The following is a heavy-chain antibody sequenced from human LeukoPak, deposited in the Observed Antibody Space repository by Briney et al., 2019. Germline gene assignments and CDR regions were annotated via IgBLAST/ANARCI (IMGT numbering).Heavy chain of an antibody. CDR3: AMSSITPNNYGMDA. Sequence: SQTLSLTCTVSGGSISSGSYYWSWIRQPAGKGLEWIGRIYTSGSTNYNPSLKSRVTISVDTSKNQFSLKLSSVTAADTAVYYCAMSSITPNNYGMDAWGQGTTVTVSS. V-gene: IGHV4-61*02. J-gene: IGHJ6*02. D-gene: IGHD3-3*01. CDR1: GGSISSGSYY. CDR2: IYTSGST.